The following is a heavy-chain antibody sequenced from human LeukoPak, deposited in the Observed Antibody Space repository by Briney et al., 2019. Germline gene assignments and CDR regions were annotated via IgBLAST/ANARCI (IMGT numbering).Heavy chain of an antibody. CDR2: IYSGGGT. V-gene: IGHV3-53*05. CDR3: AKDLTGAYCSDY. CDR1: GFTVSSNY. Sequence: GGSLRLSCAASGFTVSSNYMSWVRQAPGKGLEWVSVIYSGGGTYYADSVKGRFTISRDNSKNTLYLQMDSLTAEDTAVYHCAKDLTGAYCSDYWGQGTLVTVSS. D-gene: IGHD3-9*01. J-gene: IGHJ4*02.